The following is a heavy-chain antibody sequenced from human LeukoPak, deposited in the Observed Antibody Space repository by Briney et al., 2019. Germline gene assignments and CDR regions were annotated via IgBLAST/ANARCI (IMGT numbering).Heavy chain of an antibody. V-gene: IGHV3-64D*09. Sequence: PGGSLRLSCSVSGFTFTSYAMHWVRQAPGKGLEYVSTISSNGGSTYYADSVKGRFTISRDNSKNTLYLQMTSLRAADTAVYFCVKDKKGHWLNNDAFDIWGQGTVVTVSS. CDR3: VKDKKGHWLNNDAFDI. CDR1: GFTFTSYA. CDR2: ISSNGGST. J-gene: IGHJ3*02. D-gene: IGHD6-19*01.